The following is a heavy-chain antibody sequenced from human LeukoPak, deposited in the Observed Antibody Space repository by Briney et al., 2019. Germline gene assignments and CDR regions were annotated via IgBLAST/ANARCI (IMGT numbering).Heavy chain of an antibody. V-gene: IGHV4-61*02. Sequence: PSETLSLTCTVSGGSISSGSYYWSWIRQPAGKGLEWIGRIYTSGSTNYNPSLKSRVTISVDTSKNQFSLKLSSVTAADTAVYYCARAILGPYYYYMDVWGKGTTVTVSS. J-gene: IGHJ6*03. CDR2: IYTSGST. CDR1: GGSISSGSYY. D-gene: IGHD2-2*02. CDR3: ARAILGPYYYYMDV.